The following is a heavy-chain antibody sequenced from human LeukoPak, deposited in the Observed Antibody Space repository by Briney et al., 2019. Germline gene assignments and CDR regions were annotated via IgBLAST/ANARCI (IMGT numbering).Heavy chain of an antibody. Sequence: ASVTVSCKASGYTFTSYGISWVRQAPGQGLEWMGWISAYNGNTNYAQKLQGRVTMTTDTSTSTAYMELRSLRSDDTAVYYCAGLVPKPGDYYYGMDVWGQGTTVTVSS. J-gene: IGHJ6*02. CDR3: AGLVPKPGDYYYGMDV. V-gene: IGHV1-18*01. D-gene: IGHD2-2*01. CDR2: ISAYNGNT. CDR1: GYTFTSYG.